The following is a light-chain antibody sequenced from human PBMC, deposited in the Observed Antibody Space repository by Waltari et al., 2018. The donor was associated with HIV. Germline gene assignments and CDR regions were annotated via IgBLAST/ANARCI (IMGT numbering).Light chain of an antibody. CDR2: GDT. V-gene: IGLV1-40*01. J-gene: IGLJ2*01. Sequence: QSVLTQAPSVSGAPGQRVTLSCSGSSSNIGANFAVHWYQQRPGSAPRLLIYGDTHRPSGVPDRFSGSKSGTSASLVITGLQAEDEADYYCQSFDRSLSSSVVFGGGTKLTV. CDR3: QSFDRSLSSSVV. CDR1: SSNIGANFA.